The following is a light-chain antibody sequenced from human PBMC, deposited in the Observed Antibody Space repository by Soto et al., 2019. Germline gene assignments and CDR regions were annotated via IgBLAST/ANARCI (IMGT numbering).Light chain of an antibody. Sequence: DIQMTQSPSSVSASVGDSVTITCRASRVISSWLAWYQQKPGKAPNLLIYAASNLQSGVPSRFSASGSGTDFTLTIDILQPEDFATYYCQQSHTFPITFGQGTRLEIK. CDR1: RVISSW. V-gene: IGKV1-12*01. J-gene: IGKJ5*01. CDR3: QQSHTFPIT. CDR2: AAS.